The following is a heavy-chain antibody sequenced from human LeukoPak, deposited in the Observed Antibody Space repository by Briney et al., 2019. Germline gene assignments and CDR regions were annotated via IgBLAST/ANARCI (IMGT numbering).Heavy chain of an antibody. V-gene: IGHV3-23*01. CDR1: GFTFSSYA. CDR3: AKDSSLLWFGEWHY. CDR2: ISGSGGST. J-gene: IGHJ4*02. Sequence: GGSLRLSCAASGFTFSSYAMSWVRQAPGKGPEWVSAISGSGGSTYYADSVKGRFTISRDNSKNTLYLQMNSLRAEDTAVYYCAKDSSLLWFGEWHYWGQGTLVTVSS. D-gene: IGHD3-10*01.